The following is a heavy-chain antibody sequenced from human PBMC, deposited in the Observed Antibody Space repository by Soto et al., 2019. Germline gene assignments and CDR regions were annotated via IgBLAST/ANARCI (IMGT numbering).Heavy chain of an antibody. CDR1: GGSISSSSYY. Sequence: QLQLQESGPGLVKPSETLSLTCTVSGGSISSSSYYWGWIRQPPGKGLEWIGSIYYSGSTYYNPSLKSRVTISVDTSKNQFSLKLSSVTAADTAVYYCARQRVEWLRLPPNPNWFDPWGQGTLVTVSS. V-gene: IGHV4-39*01. D-gene: IGHD5-12*01. CDR2: IYYSGST. CDR3: ARQRVEWLRLPPNPNWFDP. J-gene: IGHJ5*02.